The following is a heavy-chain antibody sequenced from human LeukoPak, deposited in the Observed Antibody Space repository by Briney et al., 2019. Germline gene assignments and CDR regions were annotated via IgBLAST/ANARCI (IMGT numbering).Heavy chain of an antibody. D-gene: IGHD3-22*01. CDR2: IIPNNGIA. V-gene: IGHV1-69*04. CDR3: ASAQPYDYDSSGNYDAAFDI. CDR1: GYTFSSYA. Sequence: SVKVSCKASGYTFSSYAISWVRQAPGQGLEWMGRIIPNNGIANYAQKFQGRVTITADSSTSTAYMELSGLKSEDTAVYFCASAQPYDYDSSGNYDAAFDIWGQGTSVTVSS. J-gene: IGHJ3*02.